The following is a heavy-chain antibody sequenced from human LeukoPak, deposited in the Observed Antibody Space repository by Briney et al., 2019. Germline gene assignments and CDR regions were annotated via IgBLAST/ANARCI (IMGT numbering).Heavy chain of an antibody. CDR3: ARLRNYDILTGHVGFSDYYYYYYMDV. D-gene: IGHD3-9*01. CDR2: INHSGST. Sequence: SETLSLTCAVYGGSFSGYYWSWLRQPPGKGLEWIGEINHSGSTNYNPSLKSRVTISVDTSKNQFSLRLSSVTAADTAVYYCARLRNYDILTGHVGFSDYYYYYYMDVWGKGTTVTISS. J-gene: IGHJ6*03. CDR1: GGSFSGYY. V-gene: IGHV4-34*01.